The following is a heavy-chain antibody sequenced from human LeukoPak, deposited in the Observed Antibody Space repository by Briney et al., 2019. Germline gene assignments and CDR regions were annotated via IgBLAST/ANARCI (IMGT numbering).Heavy chain of an antibody. D-gene: IGHD2-21*01. CDR2: INHSGGT. J-gene: IGHJ4*02. CDR1: RGSFSNYY. V-gene: IGHV4-34*01. Sequence: PSETLSLTCAVYRGSFSNYYLSWIRQPPGKGLEWIGEINHSGGTNYNPSLKSRVTISEDTSKKQFSLKLGSVTAADTAVYYCARLIGASAFDYWGQGTLVTVSS. CDR3: ARLIGASAFDY.